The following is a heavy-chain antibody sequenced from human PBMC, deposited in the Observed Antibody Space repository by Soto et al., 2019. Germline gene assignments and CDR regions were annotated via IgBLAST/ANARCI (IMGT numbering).Heavy chain of an antibody. J-gene: IGHJ3*02. D-gene: IGHD3-9*01. CDR3: AVVLGKEYDILTGYSPGAFDI. CDR1: GYTLTELS. CDR2: FDPEDGET. V-gene: IGHV1-24*01. Sequence: ASVKVSCKVSGYTLTELSMHWVRQAPGKGLEWMGGFDPEDGETIYAQKFQGRVTMTEDTSTDTAYMELSSLRSEDTAVYYCAVVLGKEYDILTGYSPGAFDIWGQGTMVTVSS.